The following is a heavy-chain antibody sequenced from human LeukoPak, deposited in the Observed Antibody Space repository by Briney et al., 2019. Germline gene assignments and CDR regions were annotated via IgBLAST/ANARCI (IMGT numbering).Heavy chain of an antibody. CDR1: GGSFSGYY. CDR2: INHSGST. J-gene: IGHJ5*02. CDR3: ARGGPEYSSSSKVGWFDP. D-gene: IGHD6-6*01. V-gene: IGHV4-34*01. Sequence: SETLSLTCAVYGGSFSGYYWSWIRQPPGKGLEWIGEINHSGSTNYNPSLKSRVTISVDTSKNQFSLKLSSVTAADTAVYYCARGGPEYSSSSKVGWFDPWGQGTLVTVSS.